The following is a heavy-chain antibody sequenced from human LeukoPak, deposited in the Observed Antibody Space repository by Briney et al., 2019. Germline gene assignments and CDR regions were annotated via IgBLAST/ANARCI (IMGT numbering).Heavy chain of an antibody. Sequence: RSSETLSLTCAVSGASISGSGYYLGWIRQPPGKGLEWIGNIYYTGSTYYNASLQSRVTISIDMSKNQFSLKLSSVTAADTAVYYCARGEWELPNWFDPWGQGTLVTVSS. D-gene: IGHD1-26*01. CDR1: GASISGSGYY. CDR3: ARGEWELPNWFDP. CDR2: IYYTGST. V-gene: IGHV4-39*07. J-gene: IGHJ5*02.